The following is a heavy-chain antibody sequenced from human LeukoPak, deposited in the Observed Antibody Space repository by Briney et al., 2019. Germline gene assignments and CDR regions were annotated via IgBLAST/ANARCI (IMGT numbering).Heavy chain of an antibody. J-gene: IGHJ3*02. V-gene: IGHV4-61*01. D-gene: IGHD3-3*01. CDR2: FYYNGNT. CDR1: GGSVSSDIYY. Sequence: SETLSLTCTVSGGSVSSDIYYWTWIRQPPGKGLEWIGYFYYNGNTNYNPSLKSRVTITVDTSKNQFSLKLSSVTAADTAVYYCARAPDDLLHGRAFDIWGQGTMVTVSS. CDR3: ARAPDDLLHGRAFDI.